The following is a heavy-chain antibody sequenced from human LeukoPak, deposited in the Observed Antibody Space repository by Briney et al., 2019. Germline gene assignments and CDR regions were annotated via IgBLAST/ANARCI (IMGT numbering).Heavy chain of an antibody. Sequence: GASVKVSCKASGYTFTSYDINWVRQAPGQGLEWMGWMNPNSGNTGYAQKFQGRVTITRNTSISTAYMEMSSLRSEDTAVYYCARVASPYYGMDVWGQGTTVTVSS. CDR3: ARVASPYYGMDV. J-gene: IGHJ6*02. CDR2: MNPNSGNT. CDR1: GYTFTSYD. V-gene: IGHV1-8*01.